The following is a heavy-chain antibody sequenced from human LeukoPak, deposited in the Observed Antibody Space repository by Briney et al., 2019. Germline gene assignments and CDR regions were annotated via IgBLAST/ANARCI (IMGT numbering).Heavy chain of an antibody. CDR3: ARDLGNWGWNDF. CDR1: GFTFSSYG. D-gene: IGHD7-27*01. V-gene: IGHV3-30*03. CDR2: ISYDGSNK. Sequence: GGSLRLSCAASGFTFSSYGMHWVRQAPGKGLEWVAVISYDGSNKYYADSVKGRFTISRDNSKNTLYLRMNSLRAEDTAVYYCARDLGNWGWNDFWGQGTLVTVSS. J-gene: IGHJ4*02.